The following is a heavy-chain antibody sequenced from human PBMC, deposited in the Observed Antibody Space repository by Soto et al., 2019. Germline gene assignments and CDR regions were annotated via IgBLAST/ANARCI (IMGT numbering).Heavy chain of an antibody. D-gene: IGHD5-18*01. CDR2: ISYDGSNK. CDR3: ARGREHLVRSAAMAYYYYYYGMDV. J-gene: IGHJ6*02. Sequence: GGSLRLSCAASGFTFSSYAMHWVRQAPGKGLEWVAVISYDGSNKYYPDSVKGRFTISRDNSKNTLYLQMNSLRAEDTAVYYCARGREHLVRSAAMAYYYYYYGMDVWGQGTTVTVSS. CDR1: GFTFSSYA. V-gene: IGHV3-30-3*01.